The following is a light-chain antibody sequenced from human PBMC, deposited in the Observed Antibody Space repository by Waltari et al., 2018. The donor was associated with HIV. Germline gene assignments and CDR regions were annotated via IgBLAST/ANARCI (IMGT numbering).Light chain of an antibody. CDR2: WAS. Sequence: IVMTQSPDSLAVSLGERATINCQSSQSVLYSPNSKNFLAWYQQKAGQPPKLLFYWASTRESGVPDRISGGGSGTDFTLTISSLQAEDVAVYYCQQYYTTPYTFGQGTRLESK. J-gene: IGKJ2*01. V-gene: IGKV4-1*01. CDR1: QSVLYSPNSKNF. CDR3: QQYYTTPYT.